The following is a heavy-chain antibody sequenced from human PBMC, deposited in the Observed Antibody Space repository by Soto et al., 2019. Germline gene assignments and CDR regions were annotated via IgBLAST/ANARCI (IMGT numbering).Heavy chain of an antibody. D-gene: IGHD2-8*02. V-gene: IGHV3-23*01. Sequence: PVGSLRLSCAASGFICSSYDMSWVRQAPGKGLEWVSTILVGGSTHYEDSVKGRFTISRDRSKNTLYLQMNSLTAGDTAVYYCAKATATGGGAFDICGQGTMVTVSS. CDR2: ILVGGST. CDR3: AKATATGGGAFDI. CDR1: GFICSSYD. J-gene: IGHJ3*02.